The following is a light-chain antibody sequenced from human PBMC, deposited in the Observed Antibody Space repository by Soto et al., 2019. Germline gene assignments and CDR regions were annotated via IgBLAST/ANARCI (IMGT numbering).Light chain of an antibody. J-gene: IGLJ2*01. CDR1: RGSIASNY. Sequence: NFMLTQPHSVSESPGKTVTISCTRSRGSIASNYVQWYQQRPGSVPTTVIYEGNQRPSGVPDRFSGSTDGSSNSASLTISGLQTEDEADYYCQSYESSTVVFGGGTKLTVL. CDR2: EGN. V-gene: IGLV6-57*04. CDR3: QSYESSTVV.